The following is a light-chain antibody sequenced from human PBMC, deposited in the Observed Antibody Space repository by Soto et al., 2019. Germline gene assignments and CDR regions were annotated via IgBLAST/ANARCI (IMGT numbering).Light chain of an antibody. CDR1: SSNIGAGYD. Sequence: QSVLTQPRSVSGDPGQRVTISCTGSSSNIGAGYDVHWYLQVPGTAPKLLVYTHNNRPSGVPDRFSGSTSGTSASLAITGLQSEDEADYYCQSYDSRLSAYVFGTGTKVTVL. CDR2: THN. J-gene: IGLJ1*01. V-gene: IGLV1-40*01. CDR3: QSYDSRLSAYV.